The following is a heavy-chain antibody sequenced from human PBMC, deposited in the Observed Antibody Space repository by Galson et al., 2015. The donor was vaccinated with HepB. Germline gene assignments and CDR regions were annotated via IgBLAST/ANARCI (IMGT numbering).Heavy chain of an antibody. V-gene: IGHV3-23*01. J-gene: IGHJ3*02. Sequence: SLRLSCAASGFTFSSYAMSWVRQAPGKGLEWVSTISGSGGSTYYADSVKGRFTISRDNSKNTLYLQMNSLRAEDTAVYYCAKDGGIEGAADAFDIWGQGTMVTVSS. CDR3: AKDGGIEGAADAFDI. CDR2: ISGSGGST. CDR1: GFTFSSYA. D-gene: IGHD1-26*01.